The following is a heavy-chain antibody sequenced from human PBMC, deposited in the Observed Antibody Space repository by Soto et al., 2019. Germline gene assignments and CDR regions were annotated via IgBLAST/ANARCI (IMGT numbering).Heavy chain of an antibody. J-gene: IGHJ4*02. CDR1: GFSLRTSGVG. CDR2: IYWDDDK. Sequence: QITLKESGPPLVKPTQTLTLTCTFSGFSLRTSGVGVVWIRKPPGKALEWLAVIYWDDDKRYSPSLKSRLTTTKNTTNNQVVHTMTNKDPVDTATYYCAHFYASSGYTNYWGQGTLITVSS. V-gene: IGHV2-5*02. CDR3: AHFYASSGYTNY. D-gene: IGHD3-22*01.